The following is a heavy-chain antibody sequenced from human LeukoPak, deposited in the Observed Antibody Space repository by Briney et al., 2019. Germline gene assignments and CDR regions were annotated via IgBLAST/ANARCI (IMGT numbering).Heavy chain of an antibody. D-gene: IGHD5-18*01. Sequence: GGSLRLSCAASGFTFSNSWMHWVRQAPGKGLVWVSRINSDGSSTSYADSVKGRFTISRDNAKNTLYLQLNSLRAEDTAVYYCARGGSGYSDYWGQGTLVTVSS. J-gene: IGHJ4*02. CDR1: GFTFSNSW. CDR2: INSDGSST. V-gene: IGHV3-74*01. CDR3: ARGGSGYSDY.